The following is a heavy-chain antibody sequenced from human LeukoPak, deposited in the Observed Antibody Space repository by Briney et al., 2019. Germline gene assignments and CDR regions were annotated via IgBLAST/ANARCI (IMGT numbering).Heavy chain of an antibody. CDR1: GYTFTSYG. D-gene: IGHD2-21*02. CDR2: ISAYNGNT. V-gene: IGHV1-18*01. CDR3: ARVMGYCGGDCSPAPFDY. J-gene: IGHJ4*02. Sequence: ASVKVSCKASGYTFTSYGISWVRQAPGQGLEWMGWISAYNGNTNYAQKLQGRVTMTTDTSTSTAYMELRSLRSDDTAVYYCARVMGYCGGDCSPAPFDYWGQGTLVTVSS.